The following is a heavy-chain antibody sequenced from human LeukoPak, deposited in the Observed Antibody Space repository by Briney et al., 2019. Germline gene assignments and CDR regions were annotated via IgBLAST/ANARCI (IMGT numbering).Heavy chain of an antibody. CDR3: ARAAEAYSSGWYLDNWFDP. CDR1: GGSISSSSYY. Sequence: SETLSLTCTVSGGSISSSSYYWGWVRQPPGKGLEWIGSIYYSGSTYYNPSLKSRVTISVDTSKNQFSLKLSSVTAADTAVYYCARAAEAYSSGWYLDNWFDPWGQGTLVTVSS. V-gene: IGHV4-39*07. J-gene: IGHJ5*02. CDR2: IYYSGST. D-gene: IGHD6-19*01.